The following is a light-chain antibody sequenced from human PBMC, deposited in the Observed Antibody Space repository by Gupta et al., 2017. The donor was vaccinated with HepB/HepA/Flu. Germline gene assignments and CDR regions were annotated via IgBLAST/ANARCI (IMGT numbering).Light chain of an antibody. CDR3: QQDETDPWT. J-gene: IGKJ1*01. Sequence: DIVMTQSPDSLAVSLGERATINCQSSQTILYSSKNKNYLAWYQQRPGQPPKLLISWASTRESGVPDRFRGGGSGTAFTRIIRSMKAEAVALSSGQQDETDPWTLGQGTKVEI. CDR2: WAS. CDR1: QTILYSSKNKNY. V-gene: IGKV4-1*01.